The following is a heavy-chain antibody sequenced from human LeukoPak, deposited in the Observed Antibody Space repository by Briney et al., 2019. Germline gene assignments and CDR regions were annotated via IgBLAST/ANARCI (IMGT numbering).Heavy chain of an antibody. J-gene: IGHJ4*02. CDR3: ARGIAARRFDY. D-gene: IGHD6-6*01. CDR1: GYTLTELS. Sequence: GASVKVSCKVSGYTLTELSMHWVRQAPGKGLEWMGGFDPEDGDTIYAQKFQGRVTMTRDTSISTAYMELSRLRSDDTAVYYCARGIAARRFDYWGQGTLVTVSS. CDR2: FDPEDGDT. V-gene: IGHV1-24*01.